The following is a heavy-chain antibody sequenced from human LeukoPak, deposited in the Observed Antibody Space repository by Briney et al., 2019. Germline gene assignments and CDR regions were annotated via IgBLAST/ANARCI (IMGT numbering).Heavy chain of an antibody. V-gene: IGHV4-59*08. CDR3: ARHEDMGYFVVGDSPVDAFDI. CDR1: GASISSYH. CDR2: IHYSGNT. J-gene: IGHJ3*02. Sequence: SETLSLTCVVSGASISSYHWSWIRQPPGKGLEWIGYIHYSGNTNYNPSLKSRVAMSVDTSTNQLSLRLSSVTAADTAMYYCARHEDMGYFVVGDSPVDAFDIWGQGTMVAVSS. D-gene: IGHD2-21*01.